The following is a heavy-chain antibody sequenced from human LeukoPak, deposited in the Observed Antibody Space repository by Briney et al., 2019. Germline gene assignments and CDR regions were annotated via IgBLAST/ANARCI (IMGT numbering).Heavy chain of an antibody. CDR3: TKTAPAAIYWFDP. V-gene: IGHV3-23*01. CDR1: GFTFSSYA. Sequence: GGSLRLSCAASGFTFSSYAMTWVRQAPEKGLEWVSAISGSGGSTYYADSVKGRFTISRNNSKNTLYLQMNSLRAEDTAVYYCTKTAPAAIYWFDPWGQGALVTVSS. J-gene: IGHJ5*02. D-gene: IGHD2-2*02. CDR2: ISGSGGST.